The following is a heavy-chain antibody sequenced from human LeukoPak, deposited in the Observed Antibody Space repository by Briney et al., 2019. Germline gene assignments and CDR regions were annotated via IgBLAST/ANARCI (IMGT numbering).Heavy chain of an antibody. D-gene: IGHD1-26*01. J-gene: IGHJ4*02. CDR2: IYTSGST. CDR1: GGSISSGSYY. CDR3: ASLSGSYSSPFDY. V-gene: IGHV4-61*02. Sequence: SQTLSLTCTVSGGSISSGSYYWSWIRQPAGKGLEWIGRIYTSGSTNYNPSLKSRVTISVDTSKNQFSLKLSSVTAADTAVYYCASLSGSYSSPFDYWGQGTLVTVSS.